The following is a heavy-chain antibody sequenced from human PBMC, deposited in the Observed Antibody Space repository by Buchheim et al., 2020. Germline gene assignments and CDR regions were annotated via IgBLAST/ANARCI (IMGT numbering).Heavy chain of an antibody. CDR2: IIPILGIA. CDR3: AAAGTTSYYYGMDV. J-gene: IGHJ6*02. CDR1: GGTFSSYT. Sequence: QVQLVHSGAEVKKPGSAGKVSCKASGGTFSSYTISSVRQAPGQGLELMGRIIPILGIANYAQKVQSKVTITADQSTSPASMELSSLRSEDTAVYYCAAAGTTSYYYGMDVWGQGTT. D-gene: IGHD6-13*01. V-gene: IGHV1-69*02.